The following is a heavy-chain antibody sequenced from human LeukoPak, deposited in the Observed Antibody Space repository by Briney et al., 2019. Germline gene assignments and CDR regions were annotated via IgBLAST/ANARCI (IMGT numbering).Heavy chain of an antibody. CDR1: GYTFTSYD. Sequence: EASVKVSCTASGYTFTSYDINWVRQAPGQGLEWMAWMNPKSGNTDYAQTFQGRVTITRNTSISTVYMELNSLRPEDTAVYYCSRVAQLVPLHYWGQGTLVSVSS. V-gene: IGHV1-8*03. CDR2: MNPKSGNT. CDR3: SRVAQLVPLHY. D-gene: IGHD6-6*01. J-gene: IGHJ4*02.